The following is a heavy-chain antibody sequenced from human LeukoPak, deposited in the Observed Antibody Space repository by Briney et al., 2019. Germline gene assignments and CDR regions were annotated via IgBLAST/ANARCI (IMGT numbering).Heavy chain of an antibody. CDR2: INQDGSEK. V-gene: IGHV3-7*01. D-gene: IGHD1-26*01. J-gene: IGHJ4*02. Sequence: GGSLRLSCAASGFTFSSYWMSWVRQAPGKGLEWVANINQDGSEKYYVDSVKGRFAISRDNAKNTLYLQMNSLRAEDTAVYYCAKDSGSYDFDYWGQGTLVTVSS. CDR1: GFTFSSYW. CDR3: AKDSGSYDFDY.